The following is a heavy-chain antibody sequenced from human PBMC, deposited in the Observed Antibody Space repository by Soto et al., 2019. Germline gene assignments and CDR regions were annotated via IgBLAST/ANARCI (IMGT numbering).Heavy chain of an antibody. V-gene: IGHV4-30-4*01. D-gene: IGHD3-10*02. CDR1: GGSMSENDYY. J-gene: IGHJ3*02. CDR3: ARGIVRGGFDI. Sequence: QVQLQEAGPGLVRPSQTLFLTCTVAGGSMSENDYYWSWLRQSPGQGLQWIGYIYDTWTTSYSPSLKSRVTMSADTSRNQFSLKLTSVTAAVTALYFCARGIVRGGFDIWGQGTLVTVSS. CDR2: IYDTWTT.